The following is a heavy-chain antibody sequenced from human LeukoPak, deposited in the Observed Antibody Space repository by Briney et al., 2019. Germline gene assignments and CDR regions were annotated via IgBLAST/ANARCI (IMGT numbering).Heavy chain of an antibody. CDR2: IKSITYET. CDR3: ARHNEFLN. CDR1: GFSFTDAW. V-gene: IGHV3-15*01. D-gene: IGHD3-10*01. J-gene: IGHJ4*02. Sequence: PGGSLRLSCAASGFSFTDAWMNWVRQAPGRGLEWVGRIKSITYETHYSAPVQGRFTISRDDSRTTLYLQMSSLRSDDTAVYYCARHNEFLNWGQGTLVTVSS.